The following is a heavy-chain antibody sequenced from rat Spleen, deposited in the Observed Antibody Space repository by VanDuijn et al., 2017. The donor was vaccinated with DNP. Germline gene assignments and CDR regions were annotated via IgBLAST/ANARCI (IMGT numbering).Heavy chain of an antibody. J-gene: IGHJ3*01. V-gene: IGHV5-22*01. D-gene: IGHD1-1*01. CDR1: GFIFSDYY. Sequence: EVQLVESGGGFVQPGRSLKLSCAASGFIFSDYYMAWVRQAPTKGLEWVAYIRYDGGSTYYGDSVKGRFTISRDNAKSTLHLQMNSLRSEDMATYYCARPMDFYSGGFAYWGQGTLVTVSS. CDR2: IRYDGGST. CDR3: ARPMDFYSGGFAY.